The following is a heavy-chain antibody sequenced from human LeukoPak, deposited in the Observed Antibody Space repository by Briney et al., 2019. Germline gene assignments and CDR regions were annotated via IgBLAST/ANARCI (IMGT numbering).Heavy chain of an antibody. CDR3: ARDYRGELTGYYPTFDP. V-gene: IGHV1-8*01. D-gene: IGHD3-9*01. Sequence: ASVKVSCKASGYTFTSYDINWVRQATGQGLEWMGWMNPNSGNTGYAQKFQGRVTMTRNTSISTAYMELSSLRSEDTAVYYCARDYRGELTGYYPTFDPWGQGTLVTVSS. CDR2: MNPNSGNT. J-gene: IGHJ5*02. CDR1: GYTFTSYD.